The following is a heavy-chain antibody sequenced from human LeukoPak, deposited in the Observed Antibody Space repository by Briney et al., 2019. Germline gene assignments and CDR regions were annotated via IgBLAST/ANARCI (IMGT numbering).Heavy chain of an antibody. CDR2: INHSGST. J-gene: IGHJ4*02. Sequence: SETLSLTCPVYAGSFSGYYWSWIRQPPGKGPEWIGEINHSGSTNYNPSLKSRVTISVDTSKNQFSLKLSSVTAADTAVYYCARGPNSGSDYWGQGTLVTVSS. CDR1: AGSFSGYY. V-gene: IGHV4-34*01. CDR3: ARGPNSGSDY. D-gene: IGHD6-6*01.